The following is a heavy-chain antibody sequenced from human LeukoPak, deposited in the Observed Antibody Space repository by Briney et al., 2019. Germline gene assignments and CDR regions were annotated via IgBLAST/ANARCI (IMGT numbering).Heavy chain of an antibody. J-gene: IGHJ5*02. D-gene: IGHD6-13*01. Sequence: SVKVSCKASGGTFSSYAISWVRQAPGEGLEWMGGIIPIFGTANYAQKFQGRVTITADESTSTAYMELSSLRPEDPAVYYCARVPRAAADPPSWGQGTLVTVSS. CDR3: ARVPRAAADPPS. V-gene: IGHV1-69*13. CDR1: GGTFSSYA. CDR2: IIPIFGTA.